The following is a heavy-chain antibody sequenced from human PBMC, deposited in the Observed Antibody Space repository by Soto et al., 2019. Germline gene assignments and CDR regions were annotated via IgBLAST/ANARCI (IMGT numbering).Heavy chain of an antibody. D-gene: IGHD2-2*01. J-gene: IGHJ6*02. Sequence: PGGSLRLSCAASGFTFSSYAMSWVRQAPGKGLEWVSAISGSGGSTYYADSVKGRFTISRDNSKNTLYLQMNSLRAEDTAVYYCAKPTRAGGCSSTSCRPGSTKTIYYYGMDVWGQGTTVTVSS. CDR1: GFTFSSYA. CDR3: AKPTRAGGCSSTSCRPGSTKTIYYYGMDV. CDR2: ISGSGGST. V-gene: IGHV3-23*01.